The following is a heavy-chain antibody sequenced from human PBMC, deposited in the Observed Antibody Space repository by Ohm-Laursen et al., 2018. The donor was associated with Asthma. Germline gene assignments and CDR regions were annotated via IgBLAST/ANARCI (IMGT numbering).Heavy chain of an antibody. V-gene: IGHV3-21*01. CDR2: ISTASSFI. CDR1: GSTFSRYS. D-gene: IGHD1-26*01. Sequence: SLRLSCTASGSTFSRYSIHWVRQIPGKGLEWVASISTASSFIYYADSVRGRFTTSRDNDRNSVYLQMNSLRAEDTALYYCARIGPEWELPGREYSLHHWGEGTLVTVSS. CDR3: ARIGPEWELPGREYSLHH. J-gene: IGHJ1*01.